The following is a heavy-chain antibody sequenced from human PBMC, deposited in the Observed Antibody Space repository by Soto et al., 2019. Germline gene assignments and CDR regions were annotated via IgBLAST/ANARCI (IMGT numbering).Heavy chain of an antibody. J-gene: IGHJ6*02. D-gene: IGHD4-4*01. Sequence: PGWSLRLSCASSGFTFISYAMHWVRQAPGKGLEWVAVISYDGSNKYYADSVKGRFTISRDNSKNTLYLQMNSLRAEDTAVYYCARGNSAPVTDGYYYYGMDVWGQGTMVTVSS. CDR3: ARGNSAPVTDGYYYYGMDV. CDR2: ISYDGSNK. V-gene: IGHV3-30-3*01. CDR1: GFTFISYA.